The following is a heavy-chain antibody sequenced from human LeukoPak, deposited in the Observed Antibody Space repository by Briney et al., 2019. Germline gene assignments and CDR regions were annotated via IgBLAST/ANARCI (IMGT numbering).Heavy chain of an antibody. CDR2: INPSGGST. CDR3: ARDRREMATTDAFDI. Sequence: ASVKVSCKASVYTFTSYYMHWVRQAPGQGLEWMGIINPSGGSTSYAQKFQGRATMTRDTSTSTVYMELSSLRSEDTAVYYCARDRREMATTDAFDIWGQGTMVTVSS. J-gene: IGHJ3*02. D-gene: IGHD5-24*01. V-gene: IGHV1-46*01. CDR1: VYTFTSYY.